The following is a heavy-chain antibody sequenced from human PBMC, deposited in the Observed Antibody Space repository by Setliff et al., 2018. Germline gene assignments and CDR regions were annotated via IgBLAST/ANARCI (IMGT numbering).Heavy chain of an antibody. Sequence: SVKVSCKASGGTFSSYAISWVRRAPGQGLEWMGRIIPIFGTANYAQKFQGRVTITADKSTSTAYMELSSLRSEDTAVYYCARVRLVATTNYYYYYYMDVWGKGTTVTVSS. V-gene: IGHV1-69*06. D-gene: IGHD5-12*01. CDR1: GGTFSSYA. CDR2: IIPIFGTA. CDR3: ARVRLVATTNYYYYYYMDV. J-gene: IGHJ6*03.